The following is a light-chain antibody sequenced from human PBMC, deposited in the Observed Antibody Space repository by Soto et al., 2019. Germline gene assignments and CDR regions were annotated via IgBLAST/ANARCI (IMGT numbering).Light chain of an antibody. CDR3: QPYNNRPPLT. Sequence: EIVMTQSPATLSVSPGERATLSCRASQSVSSNLAWYQQKPGQAPRLLIYGASTRATGIPARFSGSGSATDLPLTISSRQSEDFPVYYRQPYNNRPPLTFGQGTKVEIK. V-gene: IGKV3-15*01. CDR2: GAS. J-gene: IGKJ1*01. CDR1: QSVSSN.